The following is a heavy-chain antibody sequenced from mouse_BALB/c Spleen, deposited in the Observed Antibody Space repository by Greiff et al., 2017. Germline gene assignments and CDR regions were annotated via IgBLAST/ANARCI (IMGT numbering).Heavy chain of an antibody. CDR1: GFTFSSYA. D-gene: IGHD2-3*01. Sequence: EVMLVESGGGLVKPGGSLKLSCAASGFTFSSYAMSWVRQTPEKRLEWVASISSGGSTYYPDSVKGRFTISRDNARNILYLQMSSLRSEDTAMYYCARGGWLGNYFDYWGQGTTLTVSS. CDR2: ISSGGST. CDR3: ARGGWLGNYFDY. V-gene: IGHV5-6-5*01. J-gene: IGHJ2*01.